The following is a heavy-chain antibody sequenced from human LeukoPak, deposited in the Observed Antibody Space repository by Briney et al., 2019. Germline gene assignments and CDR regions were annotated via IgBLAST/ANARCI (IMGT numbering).Heavy chain of an antibody. CDR1: GGSISSYY. D-gene: IGHD5-18*01. V-gene: IGHV4-59*01. CDR3: ARDSRVGYSYGKYYYYMDV. Sequence: SETLSLTCTVSGGSISSYYWSWIRQPPGKGLEWIGYIYYSGSTNYNPSLKSRVTISVDTSKNQFSLKLSSVTAADTAVYYCARDSRVGYSYGKYYYYMDVWGKGTTVTVSS. J-gene: IGHJ6*03. CDR2: IYYSGST.